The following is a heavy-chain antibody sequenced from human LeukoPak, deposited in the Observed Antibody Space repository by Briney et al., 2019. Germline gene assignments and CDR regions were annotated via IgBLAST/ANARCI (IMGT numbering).Heavy chain of an antibody. V-gene: IGHV3-21*01. Sequence: GGSLRLSCAASGFTFSSYSMSWVRQAPGEGLEWVSSVTSRSSHIYYADSVRGRFTISRDNAKKSLYLQMNSLRAEDTAVYYCARAGGIESAFDWGQGTLVTVSS. CDR2: VTSRSSHI. D-gene: IGHD5-12*01. CDR3: ARAGGIESAFD. J-gene: IGHJ4*02. CDR1: GFTFSSYS.